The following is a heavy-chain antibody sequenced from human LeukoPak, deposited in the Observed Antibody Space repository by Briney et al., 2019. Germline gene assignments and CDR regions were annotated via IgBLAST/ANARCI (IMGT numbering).Heavy chain of an antibody. Sequence: WASVKVSCKASGGTFSSYAISWVRQAPGQGLEWMGRIIPIFGIANYAQKFQGRVTITADKSTSTAYMELSSLRSEDTAVYYCASVYSGYDPNWFDPWGQGTLVTVSS. CDR2: IIPIFGIA. J-gene: IGHJ5*02. CDR1: GGTFSSYA. CDR3: ASVYSGYDPNWFDP. V-gene: IGHV1-69*04. D-gene: IGHD5-12*01.